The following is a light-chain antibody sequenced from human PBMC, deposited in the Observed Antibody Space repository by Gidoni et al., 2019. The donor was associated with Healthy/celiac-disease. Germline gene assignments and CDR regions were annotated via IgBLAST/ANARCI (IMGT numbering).Light chain of an antibody. J-gene: IGKJ1*01. CDR2: KAS. V-gene: IGKV1-5*03. CDR3: QQYNSYSWT. Sequence: DIQMTQSPSTLSASVCDRVTITCRASQSISSGFAWYQQKPGKAPKLLIYKASSLESGVPSRFSGSGSGTEFTLTISSLQPDDFATYYCQQYNSYSWTFGQGTKVEIK. CDR1: QSISSG.